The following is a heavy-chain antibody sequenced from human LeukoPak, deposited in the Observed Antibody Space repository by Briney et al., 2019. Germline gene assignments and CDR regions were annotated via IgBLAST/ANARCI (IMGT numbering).Heavy chain of an antibody. J-gene: IGHJ3*02. CDR3: ARHTFGAVLNI. D-gene: IGHD3-10*01. Sequence: SETLSLTCTVSGGSISSNSYFWGWIRQPPGKGLEWIATIYYSGRTYYSPSLKSRVTISVDTSNNQFSLELSSVTAADTAVYYCARHTFGAVLNIWGQGTVVIVSS. CDR2: IYYSGRT. V-gene: IGHV4-39*01. CDR1: GGSISSNSYF.